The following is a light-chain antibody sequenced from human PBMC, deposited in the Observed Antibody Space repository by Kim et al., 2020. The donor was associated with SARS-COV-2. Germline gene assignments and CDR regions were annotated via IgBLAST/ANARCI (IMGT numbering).Light chain of an antibody. J-gene: IGKJ2*02. Sequence: SASEGGRVPIPCRASQSISSWLAWYQQKPGKAPKLLIYKASSLESGVPSRFSGSGSGTEFTLTISSLQPDDFATYYCQQYNSYPWTFGQGTKLEI. V-gene: IGKV1-5*03. CDR1: QSISSW. CDR2: KAS. CDR3: QQYNSYPWT.